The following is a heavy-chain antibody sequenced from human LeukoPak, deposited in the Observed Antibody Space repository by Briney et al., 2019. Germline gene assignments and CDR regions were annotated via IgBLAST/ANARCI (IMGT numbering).Heavy chain of an antibody. D-gene: IGHD5-24*01. CDR1: GYTFTSYY. J-gene: IGHJ4*02. CDR2: INPSGGST. CDR3: ARDPRFLRWLQPNYFDY. Sequence: ASVKVSCKASGYTFTSYYMHWVRQAPGQGLEWMGIINPSGGSTSYAQKFQGRVTMTRDTSTSTVYMELSSLRSEDTAVYYCARDPRFLRWLQPNYFDYWGQGTLVTVSS. V-gene: IGHV1-46*01.